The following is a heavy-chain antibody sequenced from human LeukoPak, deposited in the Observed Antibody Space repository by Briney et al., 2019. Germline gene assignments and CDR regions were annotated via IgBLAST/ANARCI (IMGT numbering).Heavy chain of an antibody. V-gene: IGHV3-74*01. Sequence: PGGSLRLSCTASGFTFSSYWMHWVRQASGKGLVWVSRINSDGSSTNYADSVKGRFTISRDNAKNTLYLQMNSLRAEDTAVYYCASRDGESRALDYWGQGTLVTVSS. CDR1: GFTFSSYW. J-gene: IGHJ4*02. CDR3: ASRDGESRALDY. D-gene: IGHD3-10*01. CDR2: INSDGSST.